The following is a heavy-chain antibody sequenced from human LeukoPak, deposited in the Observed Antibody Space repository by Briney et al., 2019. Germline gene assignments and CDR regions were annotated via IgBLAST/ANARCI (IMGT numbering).Heavy chain of an antibody. Sequence: KPSETLSLTCAVYGGSFSGYYWSWIRQPPGKGLEWIGEINHSGSTNCNPSLKSRVTISVDTSKNQFSLKLSSVTAADTAVYYCARATTVTYNWFDPWGQGTLVTVSS. J-gene: IGHJ5*02. V-gene: IGHV4-34*01. CDR1: GGSFSGYY. CDR3: ARATTVTYNWFDP. D-gene: IGHD4-11*01. CDR2: INHSGST.